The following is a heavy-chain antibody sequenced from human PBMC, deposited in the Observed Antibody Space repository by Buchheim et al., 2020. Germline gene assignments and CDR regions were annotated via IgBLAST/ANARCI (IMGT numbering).Heavy chain of an antibody. CDR3: ARVSYYDSSGYYDPYYYGMDV. CDR2: MNPNSGTT. V-gene: IGHV1-8*01. CDR1: GYTFTSYD. Sequence: QVQLVQSGAEVKKPGASVKVSCKASGYTFTSYDINWVRQATGQGLEWMGWMNPNSGTTGYAQKFQGRVTMTRNTSISTAYMELGSLRSEDTAVYYCARVSYYDSSGYYDPYYYGMDVWGQGTT. J-gene: IGHJ6*02. D-gene: IGHD3-22*01.